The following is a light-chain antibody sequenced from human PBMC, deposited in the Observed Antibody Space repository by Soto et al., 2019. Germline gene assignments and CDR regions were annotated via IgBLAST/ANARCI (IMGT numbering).Light chain of an antibody. J-gene: IGKJ4*01. V-gene: IGKV1-33*01. CDR3: QQYDNVPPT. CDR2: DAS. Sequence: DIQMTQSPSSLSASVGDRVTLTSQASQDITNFLNWFQQKPGRAPKLLIFDASTLKTGVPSRFSGSGSGTHFTLTISSLQPEHIATYYCQQYDNVPPTFGGGTKVEI. CDR1: QDITNF.